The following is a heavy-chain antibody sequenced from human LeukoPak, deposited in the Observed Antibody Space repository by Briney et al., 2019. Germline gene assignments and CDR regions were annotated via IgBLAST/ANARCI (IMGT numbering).Heavy chain of an antibody. CDR2: IYYSGST. V-gene: IGHV4-59*01. J-gene: IGHJ4*02. D-gene: IGHD4-17*01. CDR1: GGSISSYY. Sequence: TSETLSLTCTVSGGSISSYYWSWIRQPPGKGLEWIGYIYYSGSTNYNPSLKSRVTISVDTSKDQFSLKLSSVTAADTAVYYCARYGDYDIRYFDYWGQGTLVTVSS. CDR3: ARYGDYDIRYFDY.